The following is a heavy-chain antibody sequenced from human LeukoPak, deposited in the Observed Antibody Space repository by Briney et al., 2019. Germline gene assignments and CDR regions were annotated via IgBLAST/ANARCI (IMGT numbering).Heavy chain of an antibody. CDR3: TTDGDDIVLMVYAMYYFDY. CDR2: IKSKTDGGTT. D-gene: IGHD2-8*01. CDR1: GFTFSNAW. J-gene: IGHJ4*02. Sequence: GGSLRLSCAASGFTFSNAWMSWVRQAPGKGLEWVGRIKSKTDGGTTDYAAPVKGRFTISRDDSKNTLYLQMNSLKTEDTAVYYCTTDGDDIVLMVYAMYYFDYWGQGTLVTVSS. V-gene: IGHV3-15*01.